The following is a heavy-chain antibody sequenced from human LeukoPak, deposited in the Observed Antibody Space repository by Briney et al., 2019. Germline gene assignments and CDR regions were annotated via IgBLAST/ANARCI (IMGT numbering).Heavy chain of an antibody. CDR3: AGAIAVAGLDY. D-gene: IGHD6-19*01. J-gene: IGHJ4*02. V-gene: IGHV4-30-2*01. CDR1: GGSISSGGYS. CDR2: IYHSGST. Sequence: PSETLSLTCAVSGGSISSGGYSWSWIRQPPGKGLEWIGYIYHSGSTYYNPSLKSRVTISVDTSKNQFSLKLSSVTAADTAVYYCAGAIAVAGLDYWGQGTLVTVSS.